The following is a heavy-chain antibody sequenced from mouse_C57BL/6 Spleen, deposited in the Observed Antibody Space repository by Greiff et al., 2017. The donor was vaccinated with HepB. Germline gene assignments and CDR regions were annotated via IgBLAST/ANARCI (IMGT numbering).Heavy chain of an antibody. V-gene: IGHV1-22*01. CDR2: INPNNGGT. J-gene: IGHJ1*03. CDR3: AREWDGGYFDV. CDR1: GYTFTDYN. Sequence: EVQLQQSGPELVKPGASVKMSCKASGYTFTDYNMHWVKQSHGKSLEWIGYINPNNGGTSYNQKFKGKATLTVNKSSSTAYMELRSLTSEDTAVYYCAREWDGGYFDVWGTGTTVTVSS. D-gene: IGHD4-1*01.